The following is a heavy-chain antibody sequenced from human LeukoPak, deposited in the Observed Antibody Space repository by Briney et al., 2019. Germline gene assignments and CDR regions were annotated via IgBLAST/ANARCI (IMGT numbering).Heavy chain of an antibody. D-gene: IGHD3-10*01. CDR2: IKNRSGGGTT. CDR1: GFTFANVW. J-gene: IGHJ4*02. Sequence: GGSLRLSCAGSGFTFANVWMRWVRQAPGKGLEWVGRIKNRSGGGTTDYAASVKDRFTISRDDSTNTVYLQMNSLKTEDTGVYYCTADFTTESGIDYWGQGALITVSS. CDR3: TADFTTESGIDY. V-gene: IGHV3-15*01.